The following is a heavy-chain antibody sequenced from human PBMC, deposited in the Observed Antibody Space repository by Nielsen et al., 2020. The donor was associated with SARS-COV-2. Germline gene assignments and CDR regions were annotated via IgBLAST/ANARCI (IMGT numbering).Heavy chain of an antibody. V-gene: IGHV5-51*01. J-gene: IGHJ4*02. CDR2: IYPGDSET. CDR1: GYTFTNYW. CDR3: ARQGLRSPETDY. D-gene: IGHD3/OR15-3a*01. Sequence: GESLKISCKGSGYTFTNYWIGWVRQMPGRGLEWVGIIYPGDSETRYSPSFQDQVTMSVDKSINTAYLLWSSLKASDTAIYYCARQGLRSPETDYWGQGTLVTVSS.